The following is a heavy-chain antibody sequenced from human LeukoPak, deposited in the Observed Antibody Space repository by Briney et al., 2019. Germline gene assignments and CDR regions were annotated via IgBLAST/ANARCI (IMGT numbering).Heavy chain of an antibody. V-gene: IGHV4-59*01. CDR1: GGHNSRCY. J-gene: IGHJ4*02. CDR2: IYYSRST. CDR3: ARGDGYSYGRHFAY. Sequence: SETLSLTCSVSGGHNSRCYWRWIRQPPPKGLAWMGYIYYSRSTHYNPSLKSRVTISVDTSKNQCSLKLSSVTAADTAVYYCARGDGYSYGRHFAYWGQGTLVTVSS. D-gene: IGHD5-18*01.